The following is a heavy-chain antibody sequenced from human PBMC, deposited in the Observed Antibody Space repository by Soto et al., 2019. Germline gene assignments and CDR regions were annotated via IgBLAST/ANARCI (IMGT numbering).Heavy chain of an antibody. D-gene: IGHD6-13*01. V-gene: IGHV4-4*02. J-gene: IGHJ4*02. Sequence: LETLSLTCAVSGGSISSSNWWRWVRQPPGKGLEWIGEIYHSGSTNYNPSLKSRVTISVDTSKNQFSLKLSSVTAADTAVYYCARLYPPLRGSSWLDYWGQGTLVTVSS. CDR1: GGSISSSNW. CDR2: IYHSGST. CDR3: ARLYPPLRGSSWLDY.